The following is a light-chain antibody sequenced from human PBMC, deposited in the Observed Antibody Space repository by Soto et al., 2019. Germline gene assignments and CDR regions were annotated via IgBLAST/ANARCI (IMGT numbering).Light chain of an antibody. CDR3: QQTYRTPLT. CDR1: QTIRSH. CDR2: ATS. Sequence: DIQMTQFPLSLSASVGDRVTITCRASQTIRSHLNWYQQKPGEAPKIVIYATSTLQSGVPSRFNGSVSGTDFTLTISSLQPEDFATYHCQQTYRTPLTFGGGTKVDIK. J-gene: IGKJ4*01. V-gene: IGKV1-39*01.